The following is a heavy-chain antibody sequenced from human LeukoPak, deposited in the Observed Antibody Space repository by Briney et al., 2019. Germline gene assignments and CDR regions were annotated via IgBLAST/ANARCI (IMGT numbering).Heavy chain of an antibody. D-gene: IGHD3-22*01. Sequence: SQTLSLTCAISGDSVSSNSVAWDWIRQSPSRGLEWLGRTYYRSKWYNDYAVSVKSRITISPDTSKNQFSLQLSSVTPEDTAVYYCARDPYDSSGDFYHYGMDVWGQGTTVTVSS. CDR1: GDSVSSNSVA. V-gene: IGHV6-1*01. CDR3: ARDPYDSSGDFYHYGMDV. J-gene: IGHJ6*02. CDR2: TYYRSKWYN.